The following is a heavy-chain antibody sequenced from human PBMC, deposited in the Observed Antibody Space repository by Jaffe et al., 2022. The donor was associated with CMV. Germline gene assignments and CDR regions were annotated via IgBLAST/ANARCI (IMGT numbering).Heavy chain of an antibody. V-gene: IGHV4-31*03. Sequence: QVQLQESGPGLVKPSQTLSLTCTVSGGSISSGGYYWSWIRQHPGKGLEWIGYIYYSGSTYYNPSLKSRVTISVDTSKNQFSLKLSSVTAADTAVYYCAREPYYGSGITAPLASYYFDYWGQGTLVTVSS. CDR3: AREPYYGSGITAPLASYYFDY. CDR2: IYYSGST. CDR1: GGSISSGGYY. J-gene: IGHJ4*02. D-gene: IGHD3-10*01.